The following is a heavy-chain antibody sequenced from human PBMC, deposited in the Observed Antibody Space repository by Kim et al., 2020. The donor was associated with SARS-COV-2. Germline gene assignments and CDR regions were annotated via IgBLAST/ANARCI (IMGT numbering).Heavy chain of an antibody. V-gene: IGHV3-72*01. CDR2: TRNKANSYTT. CDR1: GFTFSDHY. Sequence: GGSLRLSCAASGFTFSDHYMDWVRQAPGKGLEWVGRTRNKANSYTTEYAASVKGRFTISRDDSKNSLYLQMNSLKTEDTAVYYCARAHFDNYYGSGSSPDYWGQGTLVTVSS. D-gene: IGHD3-10*01. CDR3: ARAHFDNYYGSGSSPDY. J-gene: IGHJ4*02.